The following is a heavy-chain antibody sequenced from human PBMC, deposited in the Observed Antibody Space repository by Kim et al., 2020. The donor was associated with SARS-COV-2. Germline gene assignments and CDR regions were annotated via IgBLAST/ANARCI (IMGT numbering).Heavy chain of an antibody. CDR2: ISSSSSSYI. CDR3: ARRGGYYDSSGYSYFDY. D-gene: IGHD3-22*01. J-gene: IGHJ4*02. Sequence: GGSLRLSCAASGFTFSSYSMNWVRQAPGKGLEWVSSISSSSSSYIYYADSVKGRFTISRDNAKNSLYLQMNSLRAEDTAVYYCARRGGYYDSSGYSYFDYWGQGTLVTVSS. V-gene: IGHV3-21*01. CDR1: GFTFSSYS.